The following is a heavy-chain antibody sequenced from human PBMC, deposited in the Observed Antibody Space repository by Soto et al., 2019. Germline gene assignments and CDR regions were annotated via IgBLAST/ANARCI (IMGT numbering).Heavy chain of an antibody. V-gene: IGHV4-59*01. J-gene: IGHJ5*02. Sequence: SETLSLTCTVSGGSISSYYWSWIRQPPGKGLEWIGYIYYSGSTNYNPSLKSRVTISVDTSKNQFSLKLSSVTAADTAVYYCTKSDTYYYDSSGYFWFDPWGQGTLVTVSS. CDR2: IYYSGST. CDR1: GGSISSYY. D-gene: IGHD3-22*01. CDR3: TKSDTYYYDSSGYFWFDP.